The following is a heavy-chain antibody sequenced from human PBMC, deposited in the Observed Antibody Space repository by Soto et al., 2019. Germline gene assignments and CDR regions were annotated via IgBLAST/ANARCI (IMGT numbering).Heavy chain of an antibody. Sequence: QVQLVQSGAEVKKPGASVKVSCKASGYTFTSYGISWVRQAPGQGLEWMGWISAYNGNTNYAQKLQGRVTMTTDTSTSTDCMELRSLRSEDTAVYYCARGLIGGLIVDPYYMDVWGKGTTVTVSS. D-gene: IGHD3-16*02. V-gene: IGHV1-18*01. CDR1: GYTFTSYG. CDR2: ISAYNGNT. J-gene: IGHJ6*03. CDR3: ARGLIGGLIVDPYYMDV.